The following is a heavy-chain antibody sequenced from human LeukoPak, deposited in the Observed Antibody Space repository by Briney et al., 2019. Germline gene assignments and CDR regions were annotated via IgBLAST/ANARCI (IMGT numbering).Heavy chain of an antibody. CDR3: GRDPNGDYIGAFEM. CDR1: GFPFSAYA. V-gene: IGHV3-23*01. D-gene: IGHD4-17*01. J-gene: IGHJ3*02. CDR2: IQGSGGIR. Sequence: GGSLRLSCIGSGFPFSAYAMTWVRQAPGKGLECVSSIQGSGGIRGYADSVQGRFTISRDNSKNTLFLQMNSLKGEVTAVYYCGRDPNGDYIGAFEMWGPGTLVTVSS.